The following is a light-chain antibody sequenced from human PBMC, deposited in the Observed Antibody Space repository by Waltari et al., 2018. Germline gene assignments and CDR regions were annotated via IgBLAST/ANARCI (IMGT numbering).Light chain of an antibody. CDR3: QQYGGSQGGFT. CDR1: QSVYHAH. Sequence: ETVLTQSPGTLSLSPGERATLSCRASQSVYHAHLAWYQQKPGQPPRLLMYGTSTRATGIPDRFSGSGSGTDFTLTISRLEPEDFSVYYCQQYGGSQGGFTFGPGTKVDIK. J-gene: IGKJ3*01. V-gene: IGKV3-20*01. CDR2: GTS.